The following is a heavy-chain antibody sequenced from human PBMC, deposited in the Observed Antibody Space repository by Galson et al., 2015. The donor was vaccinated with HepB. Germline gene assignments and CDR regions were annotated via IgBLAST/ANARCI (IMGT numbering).Heavy chain of an antibody. J-gene: IGHJ4*02. Sequence: SVKVSCKASGYTFTSYGISWVRQAPGQGLEWMGWISAYNGNTNYAQKLQGRVTMTTDTSTSTAYMELRSLRSDDTAVYYCARDVKYYYDSSGYETFDYWGQGTLVTVSS. CDR1: GYTFTSYG. CDR3: ARDVKYYYDSSGYETFDY. CDR2: ISAYNGNT. D-gene: IGHD3-22*01. V-gene: IGHV1-18*01.